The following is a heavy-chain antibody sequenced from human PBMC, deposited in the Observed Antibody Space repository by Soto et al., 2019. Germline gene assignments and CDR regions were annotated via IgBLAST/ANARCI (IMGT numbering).Heavy chain of an antibody. CDR2: IYHSGST. CDR1: SGSISSSNW. J-gene: IGHJ6*03. D-gene: IGHD3-9*01. Sequence: SETLSLTCAVSSGSISSSNWWSWVRQPPGKGLEWIGEIYHSGSTNYNPSLKSRVTISVDKSKNQFSLKLSSVTAADTAVYYCARTVTYYDILTGYDYMDVWGKGTTVTVSS. V-gene: IGHV4-4*02. CDR3: ARTVTYYDILTGYDYMDV.